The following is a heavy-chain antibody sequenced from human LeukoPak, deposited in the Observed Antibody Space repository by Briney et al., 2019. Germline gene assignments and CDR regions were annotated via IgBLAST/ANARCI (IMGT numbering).Heavy chain of an antibody. CDR3: ARVRSSSLFDY. CDR1: VYTFTDYY. CDR2: INPNSGGA. D-gene: IGHD6-13*01. V-gene: IGHV1-2*02. J-gene: IGHJ4*02. Sequence: SSVKVSCKASVYTFTDYYVHWVRQSPGQGLEWMGWINPNSGGANYAQKFQGRVTMTRDTSISAAYMELSRLRSDDTAVYYCARVRSSSLFDYWRQGTLVTVSS.